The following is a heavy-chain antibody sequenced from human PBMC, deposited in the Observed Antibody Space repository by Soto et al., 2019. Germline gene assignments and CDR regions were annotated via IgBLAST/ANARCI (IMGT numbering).Heavy chain of an antibody. CDR2: IYYLGST. J-gene: IGHJ4*02. CDR3: ARDGYDGSGSPYPAF. D-gene: IGHD3-10*01. CDR1: GGSMSEYF. Sequence: PSETLSLTCIVSGGSMSEYFWSWIRQSPRKGLEWIGYIYYLGSTDYNPSLKSRVTISVDTSKRQFSLRLTSVTAADTAVYYCARDGYDGSGSPYPAFWGPGTQVTVSS. V-gene: IGHV4-59*13.